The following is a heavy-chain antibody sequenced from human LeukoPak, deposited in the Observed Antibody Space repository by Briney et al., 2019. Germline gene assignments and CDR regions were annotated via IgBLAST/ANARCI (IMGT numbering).Heavy chain of an antibody. CDR3: ASSSDFWSGYYY. CDR2: IIPIFGTA. Sequence: SVKVSCKASGYTFTSYDINWVRQATGQGLEWMGGIIPIFGTANYAQKFQGRVTITADESTSTAYMELSSLRSEDTAVYYCASSSDFWSGYYYWGQGTLVTVSS. D-gene: IGHD3-3*01. V-gene: IGHV1-69*13. J-gene: IGHJ4*02. CDR1: GYTFTSYD.